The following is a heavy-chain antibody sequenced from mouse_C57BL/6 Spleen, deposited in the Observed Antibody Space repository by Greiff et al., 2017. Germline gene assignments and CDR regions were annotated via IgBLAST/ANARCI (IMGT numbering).Heavy chain of an antibody. D-gene: IGHD2-4*01. CDR1: GYTFTSYW. V-gene: IGHV1-64*01. CDR2: IHPNSGST. J-gene: IGHJ2*01. Sequence: QVQLQQPGAELVKPGASVKLSCKASGYTFTSYWMHWVKQRPGQGLEWIGMIHPNSGSTNYNEKFKSKATLTVDKSSSTAYMQLSSLTSEDSAVYYCARARYDYDPLFDYWGQGTTLTVSS. CDR3: ARARYDYDPLFDY.